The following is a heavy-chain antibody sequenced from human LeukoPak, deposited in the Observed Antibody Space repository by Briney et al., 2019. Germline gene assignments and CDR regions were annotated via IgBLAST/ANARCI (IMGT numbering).Heavy chain of an antibody. Sequence: PGGSLRLSCAASGFTFSSYEMNWVSQAPGKGLEWVSYISSSGSTIYYADSVKGRFTISRDNAKNSLYLQMNSLRAEDTAVYYCARVAGVKLLWFGDHQGSFDYWGQGTLVTVSS. D-gene: IGHD3-10*01. CDR3: ARVAGVKLLWFGDHQGSFDY. J-gene: IGHJ4*02. CDR1: GFTFSSYE. V-gene: IGHV3-48*03. CDR2: ISSSGSTI.